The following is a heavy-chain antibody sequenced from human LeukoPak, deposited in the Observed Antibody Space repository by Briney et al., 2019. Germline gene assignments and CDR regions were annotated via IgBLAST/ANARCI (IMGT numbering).Heavy chain of an antibody. V-gene: IGHV1-2*02. CDR1: GYTFTGYY. CDR2: INANSGGT. D-gene: IGHD3-22*01. Sequence: ASVKVSSKASGYTFTGYYMHWVRQAPGQGLEWMGWINANSGGTNYAQKFQGRVTMTRDTSISTAYMELSRLRSDDTAVYYCARDGVGYYDSSGYYYFQHWGQGTLVTVSS. J-gene: IGHJ1*01. CDR3: ARDGVGYYDSSGYYYFQH.